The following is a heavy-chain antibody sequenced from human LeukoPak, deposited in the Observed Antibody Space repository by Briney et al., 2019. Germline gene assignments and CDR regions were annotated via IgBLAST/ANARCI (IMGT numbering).Heavy chain of an antibody. V-gene: IGHV3-13*01. J-gene: IGHJ4*02. CDR3: ARGIGSGWAGFDY. CDR1: GFTFSSYD. D-gene: IGHD6-19*01. Sequence: PGGSLRLSCAASGFTFSSYDMHWVRQATGKGLEWVSAICNAGDKKYPGYVKGGFTISRENAKNSLYLQMNSLRAGDTAVYYCARGIGSGWAGFDYWGQGTLVTVSS. CDR2: ICNAGDK.